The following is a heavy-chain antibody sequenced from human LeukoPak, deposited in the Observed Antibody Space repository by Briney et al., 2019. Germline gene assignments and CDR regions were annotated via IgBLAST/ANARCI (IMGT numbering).Heavy chain of an antibody. Sequence: GGSQRLSCAASGFTFSSYSMNWVRQAPGKGLEWVSYISSSSSTIYYADSVKGRFTISRDNAKNSLYLQMNSLRAEDTAVYYCARDSGYYYDSSGDWGQGTLVTVSS. V-gene: IGHV3-48*01. CDR3: ARDSGYYYDSSGD. CDR1: GFTFSSYS. CDR2: ISSSSSTI. J-gene: IGHJ4*02. D-gene: IGHD3-22*01.